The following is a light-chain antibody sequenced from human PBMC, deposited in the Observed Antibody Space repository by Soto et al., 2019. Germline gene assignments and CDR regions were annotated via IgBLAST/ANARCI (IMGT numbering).Light chain of an antibody. CDR2: GAS. Sequence: EIVLTQSPGTLSLSPGERATLSCRASQSVSSNYLAWYRQTPGQAPRLLISGASSRATGIPDRLSGSGSGTDFTLTIRRLEPEDFSVYYCQLYDSSSLFSFGPGTKVEVK. CDR1: QSVSSNY. CDR3: QLYDSSSLFS. J-gene: IGKJ3*01. V-gene: IGKV3-20*01.